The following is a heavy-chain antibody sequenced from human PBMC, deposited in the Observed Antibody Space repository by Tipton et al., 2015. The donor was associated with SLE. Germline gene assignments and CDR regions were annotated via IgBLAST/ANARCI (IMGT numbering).Heavy chain of an antibody. CDR2: ISTYNGNT. Sequence: QLVQSGAEVKRPGSSVKVSCKASGGTFSTYAISWVRQAPGQGLEWMGWISTYNGNTNYAQKLQGRVTMTTDTSTSTAYMELRSLRSDDTAVYYCAERYDTFEIWGQGTMVSVSS. V-gene: IGHV1-18*01. CDR3: AERYDTFEI. J-gene: IGHJ3*02. D-gene: IGHD1-1*01. CDR1: GGTFSTYA.